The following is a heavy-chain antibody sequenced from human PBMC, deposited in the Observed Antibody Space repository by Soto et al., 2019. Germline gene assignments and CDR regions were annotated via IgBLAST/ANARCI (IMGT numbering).Heavy chain of an antibody. Sequence: SETLSLTCAVSGYSISSGYYCGWIRQPPGKGLEWIGSIYHSGNTYYNPSLKSRVTISVDTSKNHFSLQLSSVTAADTAVYYCARARIVVAGTIVDYWGQGTLVTVSS. CDR2: IYHSGNT. CDR3: ARARIVVAGTIVDY. CDR1: GYSISSGYY. D-gene: IGHD6-19*01. V-gene: IGHV4-38-2*01. J-gene: IGHJ4*02.